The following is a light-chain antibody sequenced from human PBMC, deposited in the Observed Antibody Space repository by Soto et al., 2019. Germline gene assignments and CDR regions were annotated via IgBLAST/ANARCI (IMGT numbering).Light chain of an antibody. CDR1: QSVNSNY. J-gene: IGKJ3*01. V-gene: IGKV3-20*01. CDR3: QQYSSSPPEFT. Sequence: EIVLTQSPGTLSVSPGERVTLCCRASQSVNSNYLAWYQQRPGQAPRLLIFGASYRATGIPDRFSGSGSGTDFTLTISRLEPEDFAVYYCQQYSSSPPEFTFGPGTKVDSK. CDR2: GAS.